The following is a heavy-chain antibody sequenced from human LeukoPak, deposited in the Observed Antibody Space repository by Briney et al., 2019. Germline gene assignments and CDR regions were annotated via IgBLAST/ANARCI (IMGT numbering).Heavy chain of an antibody. CDR3: AREGAGYCSSTSCYGSYYFDY. CDR1: GFTFSNYA. J-gene: IGHJ4*02. V-gene: IGHV3-7*01. Sequence: GGSLRLSCAASGFTFSNYAMNWVRQAPGKGLEWVANIKQDGSEKYYVDSVKGRFTISRDNAKNSLYLQMNSLRAEDTAVYYCAREGAGYCSSTSCYGSYYFDYWGQGTLVTVSS. CDR2: IKQDGSEK. D-gene: IGHD2-2*01.